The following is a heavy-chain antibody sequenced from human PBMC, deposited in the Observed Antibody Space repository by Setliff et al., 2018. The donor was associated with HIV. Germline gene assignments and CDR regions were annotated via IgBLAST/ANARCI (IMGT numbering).Heavy chain of an antibody. V-gene: IGHV4-4*08. J-gene: IGHJ4*02. CDR2: IYTSGST. CDR1: GGSMSTYY. D-gene: IGHD6-19*01. CDR3: IIAYSSGWLAPMGFDS. Sequence: ASETLSLTCTVSGGSMSTYYWSWIRQPPGKGLEWIGYIYTSGSTYYNPSLKSRATISVDTSKNQFSLKLSSVTAADTAVYYCIIAYSSGWLAPMGFDSWGQGTLVTVSS.